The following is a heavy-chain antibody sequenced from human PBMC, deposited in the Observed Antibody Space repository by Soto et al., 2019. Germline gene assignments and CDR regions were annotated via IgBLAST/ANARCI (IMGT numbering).Heavy chain of an antibody. Sequence: ASVKVSCKASGYTFTSYYMHRVRQAPGQGLEWMGWISAYNGNTNYAQKLQGRVTMTTDTSTSTAYMELRSLRSDDTAVYYCARDNGFGESDVWGQGTTVTVSS. J-gene: IGHJ6*02. V-gene: IGHV1-18*04. CDR3: ARDNGFGESDV. CDR1: GYTFTSYY. D-gene: IGHD3-10*01. CDR2: ISAYNGNT.